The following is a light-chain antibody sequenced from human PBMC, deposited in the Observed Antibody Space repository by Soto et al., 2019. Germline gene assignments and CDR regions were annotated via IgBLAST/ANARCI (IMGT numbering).Light chain of an antibody. J-gene: IGKJ3*01. V-gene: IGKV4-1*01. Sequence: DIVVTQSPDSLAVSLGERATITCKSSLSVLYSSNNNDYLAWYQQKPGQPPKLLIYWASTRDSGVPDRFSGSGAATDCTRTISSLQPEDVEVYYCHQYYGTPPTFGPGTQVDIK. CDR3: HQYYGTPPT. CDR1: LSVLYSSNNNDY. CDR2: WAS.